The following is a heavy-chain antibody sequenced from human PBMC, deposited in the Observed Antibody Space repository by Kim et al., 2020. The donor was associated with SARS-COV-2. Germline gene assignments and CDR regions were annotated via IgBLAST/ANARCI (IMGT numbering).Heavy chain of an antibody. D-gene: IGHD3-22*01. V-gene: IGHV5-51*01. Sequence: GESLKISCKGSGYTFTNYYIAWVRQMPGKGLEWMGIIYPGDSDTRYSPSFQGQVTISADKFINTAYLQWSNLKASDTAIYYCARRAEDSSSPFDSWGQGTLVTVSS. CDR2: IYPGDSDT. CDR3: ARRAEDSSSPFDS. CDR1: GYTFTNYY. J-gene: IGHJ4*02.